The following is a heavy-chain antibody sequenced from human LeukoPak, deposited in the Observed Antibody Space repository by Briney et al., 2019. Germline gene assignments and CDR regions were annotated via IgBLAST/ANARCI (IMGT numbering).Heavy chain of an antibody. CDR1: GFTFSSYS. V-gene: IGHV3-21*01. Sequence: GGALRLSCAASGFTFSSYSMNWVRQAPGKGLEGVSSISSSSSYIYYADSVEGRFTISRDNAKTSLYLQMNSLRAEDTAVYYCARDSSFDFDYWGQGTLVTVSS. D-gene: IGHD6-6*01. CDR3: ARDSSFDFDY. J-gene: IGHJ4*02. CDR2: ISSSSSYI.